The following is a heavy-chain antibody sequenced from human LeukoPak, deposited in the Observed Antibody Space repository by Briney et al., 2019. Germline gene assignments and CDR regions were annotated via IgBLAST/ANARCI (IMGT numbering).Heavy chain of an antibody. CDR3: AREVYYDFWSGYYRWFDP. J-gene: IGHJ5*02. D-gene: IGHD3-3*01. V-gene: IGHV1-2*02. CDR1: GYTFTGYY. Sequence: ASVKVSCKASGYTFTGYYMHWVRQAPGQGLEWMGWINPNSGGTNYAQKFQGRVTMTRDTSISTAYMELSRLRSDDTAVYYCAREVYYDFWSGYYRWFDPWGQRTLVTVFS. CDR2: INPNSGGT.